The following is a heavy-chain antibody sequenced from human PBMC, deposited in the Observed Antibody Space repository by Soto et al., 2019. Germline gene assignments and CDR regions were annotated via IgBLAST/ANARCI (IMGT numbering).Heavy chain of an antibody. CDR2: INPSGGST. Sequence: QVQLVQSGAEVREPGASVNVSCKASGYTFTSYYTHWERQAPGQRLEGMRIINPSGGSTSYAQQLQGRVTMTKVTSTSLDYAELSRLRAEGRVLYCCARAYGSTYVWGQGTTVTVSS. J-gene: IGHJ6*02. CDR1: GYTFTSYY. CDR3: ARAYGSTYV. V-gene: IGHV1-46*03. D-gene: IGHD2-8*01.